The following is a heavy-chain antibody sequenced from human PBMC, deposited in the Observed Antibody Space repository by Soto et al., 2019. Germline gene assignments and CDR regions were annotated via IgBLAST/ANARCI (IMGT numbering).Heavy chain of an antibody. J-gene: IGHJ6*03. D-gene: IGHD1-26*01. Sequence: GGSLRLSCAASGFSFSDYYMSWIRQAPGKGLEWVSLISTSGSSTDYADSVKGRFTISRDNAKNSLSLQMNSLRAEDTAVYYCANLAKDYYHYMDVWGKGTTVTVSS. CDR3: ANLAKDYYHYMDV. CDR1: GFSFSDYY. CDR2: ISTSGSST. V-gene: IGHV3-11*01.